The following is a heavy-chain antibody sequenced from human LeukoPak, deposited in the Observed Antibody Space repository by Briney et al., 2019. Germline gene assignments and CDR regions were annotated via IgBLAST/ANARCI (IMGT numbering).Heavy chain of an antibody. Sequence: PGGSLRLSCAGSGFTFPTYGMHWVRQAQGKGLEWVAYISYDGNKAYYTDSVKGRFTISRDNSKNMLCLQMSSLRIEDTGVYYCARGEPYSSSWDHWGQGTLVTVSS. D-gene: IGHD6-6*01. CDR1: GFTFPTYG. CDR3: ARGEPYSSSWDH. CDR2: ISYDGNKA. J-gene: IGHJ4*02. V-gene: IGHV3-30*03.